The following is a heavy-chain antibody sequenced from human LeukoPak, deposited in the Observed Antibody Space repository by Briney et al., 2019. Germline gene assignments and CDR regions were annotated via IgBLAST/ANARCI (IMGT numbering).Heavy chain of an antibody. V-gene: IGHV3-30*18. CDR2: ISYDGSNK. Sequence: GGSLRLSCAASGFTFSSYGMHWVRQAPGKGLEWVAVISYDGSNKYYADSVKGRFTISRDNSKNTLYLQMNSLRAEDTAVYYCAKESRRYCSGGSCYSDYWGQGTLVTVSS. J-gene: IGHJ4*02. CDR1: GFTFSSYG. CDR3: AKESRRYCSGGSCYSDY. D-gene: IGHD2-15*01.